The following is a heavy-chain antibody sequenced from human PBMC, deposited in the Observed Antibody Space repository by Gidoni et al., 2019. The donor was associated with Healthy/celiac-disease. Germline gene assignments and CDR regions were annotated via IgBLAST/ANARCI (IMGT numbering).Heavy chain of an antibody. CDR2: IYYSGGT. J-gene: IGHJ4*02. CDR1: GGSISRYY. Sequence: QVQLQESGPGLVKPSETLSLTCTVSGGSISRYYWSWIRQPPGKGLEWIWYIYYSGGTNYNPSLKSRVTISVDTSKNQFSLKLSSVTAADTAVYYCARSSSGYDLNYFDYWGQGTLVTVSS. V-gene: IGHV4-59*01. CDR3: ARSSSGYDLNYFDY. D-gene: IGHD5-12*01.